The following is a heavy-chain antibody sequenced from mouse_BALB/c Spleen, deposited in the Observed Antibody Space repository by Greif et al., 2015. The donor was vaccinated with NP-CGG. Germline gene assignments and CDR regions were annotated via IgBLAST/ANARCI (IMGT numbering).Heavy chain of an antibody. D-gene: IGHD6-1*01. CDR2: INPYNDGT. Sequence: EVQLQQSGPELVKPGASVKMSCKASGYTFTSYVMHWVKQKPGQGLEWIGYINPYNDGTKYNEKFKGKATLTSDKSSSTAYMELSSLTSEDSAVYYCARSRQANYYAMDYWGQGTSVTVSS. CDR3: ARSRQANYYAMDY. J-gene: IGHJ4*01. CDR1: GYTFTSYV. V-gene: IGHV1-14*01.